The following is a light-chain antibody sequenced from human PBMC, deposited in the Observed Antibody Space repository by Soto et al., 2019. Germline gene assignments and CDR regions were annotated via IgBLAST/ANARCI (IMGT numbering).Light chain of an antibody. CDR1: SSDVGDYNY. CDR2: EVT. Sequence: QSALTQPPSASGSPGQSVTISCAGTSSDVGDYNYVSWYQQHPGKVPKLMIYEVTERPSGVPDRFSGSKSGNTASLTVSGLQAEDEADYYCSSYSRSGHHVVFGGGTQLTVL. J-gene: IGLJ7*01. CDR3: SSYSRSGHHVV. V-gene: IGLV2-8*01.